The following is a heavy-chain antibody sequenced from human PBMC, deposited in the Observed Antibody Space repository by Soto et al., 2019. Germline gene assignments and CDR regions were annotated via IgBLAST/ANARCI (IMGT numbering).Heavy chain of an antibody. Sequence: SGTLSLTCSVTGCSIHSFYWSWILQPPGKGLEWIGYIYYSGSTNYNPSLKSRVTISVDTSKNQFSLNLSSVTAADTAVYYCARHALGLQPSMRLDYWGQGTLVTVS. J-gene: IGHJ4*02. V-gene: IGHV4-59*08. CDR1: GCSIHSFY. CDR2: IYYSGST. D-gene: IGHD3-16*01. CDR3: ARHALGLQPSMRLDY.